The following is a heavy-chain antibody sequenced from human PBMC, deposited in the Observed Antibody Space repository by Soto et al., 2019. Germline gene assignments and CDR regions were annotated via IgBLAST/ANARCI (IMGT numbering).Heavy chain of an antibody. Sequence: QLQLRESGSGLVKPSQTLSLTCTVSGAPITSGAYSWSWIRQPPGKGLEWIGFIYQSGSTHYNPSLKSRVTISVDRSKNHFSLHLTSMTAADTAVYYCARDMSGCSSSDCYLSGWFDPWGPGTLVTVSS. CDR3: ARDMSGCSSSDCYLSGWFDP. V-gene: IGHV4-30-2*01. J-gene: IGHJ5*02. CDR2: IYQSGST. CDR1: GAPITSGAYS. D-gene: IGHD2-21*02.